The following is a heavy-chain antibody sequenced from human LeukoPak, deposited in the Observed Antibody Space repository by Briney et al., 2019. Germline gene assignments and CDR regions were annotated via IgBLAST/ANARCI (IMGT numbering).Heavy chain of an antibody. J-gene: IGHJ3*02. CDR1: GFTFSSYA. CDR3: ARRRIVGSIDDAFDI. CDR2: ISSDGNTQ. Sequence: GGSLRLSCAASGFTFSSYAMHWVRQAPGKGLEGAAVISSDGNTQYYADSVEGRFTITRANSNNTLYLQMNSLRADDTAIYYCARRRIVGSIDDAFDIWGQGTMVTLSS. D-gene: IGHD1-26*01. V-gene: IGHV3-30-3*01.